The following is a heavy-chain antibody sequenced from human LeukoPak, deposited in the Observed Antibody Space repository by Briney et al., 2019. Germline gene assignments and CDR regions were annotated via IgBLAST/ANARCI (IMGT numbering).Heavy chain of an antibody. J-gene: IGHJ4*02. V-gene: IGHV4-59*08. CDR2: IYYSGTT. CDR3: ARYTGTHSRSFDY. CDR1: GGSISGYH. Sequence: SETLSLTCTVSGGSISGYHWSWIRQPPGKGLEWIGYIYYSGTTTYNPSLQSRVTISVDTSNNQFSLKLSSLTAADTAVYYCARYTGTHSRSFDYWGQGTLVTVSS. D-gene: IGHD7-27*01.